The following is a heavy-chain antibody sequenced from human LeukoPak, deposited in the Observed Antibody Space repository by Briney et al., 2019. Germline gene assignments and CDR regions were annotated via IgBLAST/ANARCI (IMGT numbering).Heavy chain of an antibody. D-gene: IGHD3-10*01. CDR2: ISGSGGST. J-gene: IGHJ4*02. Sequence: GGSLRLSCAVSGVNFSSYWMSWVRQAPGKGLEWVSAISGSGGSTYYADSVKGRFTISRDNAKNSLYLQMNSLRVEDTAVYYCARVAKYYYGSETYYFFEHWGQGTPVTASS. CDR1: GVNFSSYW. CDR3: ARVAKYYYGSETYYFFEH. V-gene: IGHV3-23*01.